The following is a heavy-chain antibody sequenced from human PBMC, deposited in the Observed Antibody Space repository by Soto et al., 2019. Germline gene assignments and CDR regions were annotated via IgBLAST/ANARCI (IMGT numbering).Heavy chain of an antibody. D-gene: IGHD2-21*02. V-gene: IGHV4-39*01. CDR2: LYSGTT. J-gene: IGHJ6*02. CDR1: GDSIRSGSYY. CDR3: GRLTTCESDWQGYHYYGVDV. Sequence: QLQLQASGPGLVKPSETLSLTCTVSGDSIRSGSYYWGWIRQPPGKGLEWIVSLYSGTTYYNPSRQSRVTMLLDTSNSQFSLKLRSVTAADTAVYYCGRLTTCESDWQGYHYYGVDVWGQGTAVTVSS.